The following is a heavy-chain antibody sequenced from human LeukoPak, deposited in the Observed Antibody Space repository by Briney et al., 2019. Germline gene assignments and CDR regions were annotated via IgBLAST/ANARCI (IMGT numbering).Heavy chain of an antibody. D-gene: IGHD7-27*01. CDR3: LRDRITWGDPFDK. J-gene: IGHJ4*02. CDR2: IIGSSSDI. Sequence: GGSLRLSCAASGFTFSAYTMNWVRQAPGKGLEWVSSIIGSSSDIDYADSVKGRFTISRDNAQNSLYLQMNSLRAEDTARYYCLRDRITWGDPFDKWGEGTLVTVSS. V-gene: IGHV3-21*01. CDR1: GFTFSAYT.